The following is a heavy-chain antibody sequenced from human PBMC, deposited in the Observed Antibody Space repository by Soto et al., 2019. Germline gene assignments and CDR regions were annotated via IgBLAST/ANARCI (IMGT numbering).Heavy chain of an antibody. J-gene: IGHJ5*02. CDR2: IYYSGST. CDR1: GGSISSSSYY. CDR3: ARHPGIAARPNWFDP. V-gene: IGHV4-39*01. Sequence: PSETLSLTCTVSGGSISSSSYYWGWIRQPPGKGLEWIGSIYYSGSTYYNPSLKSRVTISVDTSKNQFSLKLSSVTAADTAVYYRARHPGIAARPNWFDPWGQGTLVTVSS. D-gene: IGHD6-6*01.